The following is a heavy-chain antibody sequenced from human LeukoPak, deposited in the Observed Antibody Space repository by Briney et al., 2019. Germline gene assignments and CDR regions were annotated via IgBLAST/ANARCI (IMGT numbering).Heavy chain of an antibody. D-gene: IGHD5-18*01. V-gene: IGHV3-23*01. J-gene: IGHJ3*02. Sequence: GGSLRLSCAASGFTFSSYAMSWVRQAPGKGLEWVSAISGSGGSTYYADSVKGRFTISRDNSKNTLYLQMNSLRAEDTAVYYCAKFRIQLWLMADAFDIWGQGTVVTVSS. CDR2: ISGSGGST. CDR3: AKFRIQLWLMADAFDI. CDR1: GFTFSSYA.